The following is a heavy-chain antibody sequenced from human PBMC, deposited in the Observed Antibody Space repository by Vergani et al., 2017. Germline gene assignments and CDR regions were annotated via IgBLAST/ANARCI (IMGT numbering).Heavy chain of an antibody. D-gene: IGHD2-21*02. Sequence: EVQLLESGGGLVQPGGSLRLSCAASGFTFSSYAMSWVRQAPGQGLEWVSAISGSGSSTYYADSVKGRFTITRDNSKNTLYLQMNSLRAEDTAVYYCAKVRWGVVVVTAVPLDYWGQGTLVTVSS. CDR3: AKVRWGVVVVTAVPLDY. CDR1: GFTFSSYA. CDR2: ISGSGSST. V-gene: IGHV3-23*01. J-gene: IGHJ4*02.